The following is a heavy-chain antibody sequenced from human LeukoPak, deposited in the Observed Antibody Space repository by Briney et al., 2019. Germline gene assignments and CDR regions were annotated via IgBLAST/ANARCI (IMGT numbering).Heavy chain of an antibody. CDR2: IYYSGST. CDR1: GGSISSSSYY. V-gene: IGHV4-39*07. CDR3: ARRMAYYYGPEAFDI. J-gene: IGHJ3*02. D-gene: IGHD3-10*01. Sequence: SETLSLTCTVSGGSISSSSYYWGWIRQPPGKGLEWIGSIYYSGSTYYNPSLKSRVTISVDTSKNQFSLKLNSVTAADTAVYYCARRMAYYYGPEAFDIWGQGTMVTVSS.